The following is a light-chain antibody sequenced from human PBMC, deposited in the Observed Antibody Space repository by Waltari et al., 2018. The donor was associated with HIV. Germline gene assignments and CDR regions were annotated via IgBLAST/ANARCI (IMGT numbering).Light chain of an antibody. CDR3: SSYAGINTYVL. CDR1: SSDVGGNNY. V-gene: IGLV2-8*01. CDR2: EVY. J-gene: IGLJ2*01. Sequence: QSALTQPPSASGSPGQSVTISCNGTSSDVGGNNYVSWYQQYPGKAPRLMIYEVYKRPSGVPHRVSGFKSGNTASLTVSGLQAEDEANYYCSSYAGINTYVLFGGGTKLTVL.